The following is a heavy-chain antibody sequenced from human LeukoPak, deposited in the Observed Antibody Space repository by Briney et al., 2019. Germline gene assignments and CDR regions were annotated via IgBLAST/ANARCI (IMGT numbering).Heavy chain of an antibody. J-gene: IGHJ3*02. Sequence: SETLSLTCAVYGGSFSGYYWSWIRQPPGKGLEWIGEINHSGSTNYNPSLKSRVTISVDTSKNQFSLKLSSVTAADTAVYYCARLLPYDPRAFDIWGQGTMVTVSS. CDR2: INHSGST. V-gene: IGHV4-34*01. CDR1: GGSFSGYY. D-gene: IGHD1-1*01. CDR3: ARLLPYDPRAFDI.